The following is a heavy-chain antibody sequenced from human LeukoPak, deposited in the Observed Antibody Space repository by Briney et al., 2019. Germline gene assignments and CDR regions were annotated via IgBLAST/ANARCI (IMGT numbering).Heavy chain of an antibody. D-gene: IGHD1-26*01. J-gene: IGHJ4*02. CDR3: AREGSGSCFDY. CDR2: INHSGST. CDR1: GGSFSGYY. V-gene: IGHV4-34*01. Sequence: SETLSLTCAVYGGSFSGYYWSWIRQPPGKGLEWIGEINHSGSTNYNPSLESRVTILVDTSKNQFSLKLSSVTAADTAVYYCAREGSGSCFDYWGQGTLVTVSS.